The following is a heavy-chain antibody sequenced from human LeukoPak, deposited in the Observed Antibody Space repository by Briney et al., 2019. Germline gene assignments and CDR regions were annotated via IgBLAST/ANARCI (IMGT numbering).Heavy chain of an antibody. CDR2: IYYSGST. Sequence: SQTLSLTCTVSGGSISSGDYYWSWIRQPPGKGLEWIGYIYYSGSTYYNPSLKSRVTISVDTSKNQFSLKLSSVTAADTAVYYCARLIVVVVAATDNRYFDLWGRGTLVTVSS. J-gene: IGHJ2*01. V-gene: IGHV4-30-4*01. D-gene: IGHD2-15*01. CDR3: ARLIVVVVAATDNRYFDL. CDR1: GGSISSGDYY.